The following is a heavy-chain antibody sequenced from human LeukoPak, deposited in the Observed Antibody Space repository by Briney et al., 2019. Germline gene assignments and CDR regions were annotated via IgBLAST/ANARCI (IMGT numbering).Heavy chain of an antibody. CDR3: TRDLMDYDVSTGLHHYYMDV. D-gene: IGHD3-9*01. J-gene: IGHJ6*02. CDR2: IKQDGSEK. V-gene: IGHV3-7*01. Sequence: GGSLRLSCAASGFTFSNYWMGWVRQAPGKGLEWVADIKQDGSEKYYVDSVKGRFTISRDNTKSSLYLQMNSLRVEDTAVYYCTRDLMDYDVSTGLHHYYMDVWGQGTTVTVSS. CDR1: GFTFSNYW.